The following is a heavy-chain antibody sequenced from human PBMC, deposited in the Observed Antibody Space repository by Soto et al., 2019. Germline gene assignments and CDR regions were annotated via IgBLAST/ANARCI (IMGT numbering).Heavy chain of an antibody. CDR1: GFTFDDYG. CDR3: ARGGGDGYNVY. D-gene: IGHD3-16*01. V-gene: IGHV3-20*01. J-gene: IGHJ4*02. Sequence: GGSLRLSCAASGFTFDDYGMSWVRQAPGKGLEWVSGINWNGGSTGYADSVKGRFTISRDNAKNSLYLQMNSLRAEDTALYHCARGGGDGYNVYWGQGTLGTVSS. CDR2: INWNGGST.